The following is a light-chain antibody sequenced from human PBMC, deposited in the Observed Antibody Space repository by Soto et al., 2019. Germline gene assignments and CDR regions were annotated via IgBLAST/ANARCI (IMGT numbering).Light chain of an antibody. J-gene: IGKJ1*01. CDR2: AAS. Sequence: DIQMTQSPSSVSASVGYIFTITCRASQGISKWLAWYQQKPGKAPKLLIYAASSLQSGVPSRLSGSGYGTDLTITINNLQTEDFATYLCQQSYDNSWMFGQGTQVDI. V-gene: IGKV1-12*01. CDR3: QQSYDNSWM. CDR1: QGISKW.